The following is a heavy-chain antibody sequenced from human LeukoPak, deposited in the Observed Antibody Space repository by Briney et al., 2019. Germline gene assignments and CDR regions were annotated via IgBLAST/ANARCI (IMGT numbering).Heavy chain of an antibody. CDR1: GGSVNSYY. V-gene: IGHV4-4*09. Sequence: PSGTLSLTCSVSGGSVNSYYWSWIRQPPGRGLEWIWYIYTTGRTNYNPSLKSRVTISVDTSKNQFSLKLSSVTAADTSVYYCAKILGSGVWYGFDIWGQGTMVTVSS. CDR2: IYTTGRT. CDR3: AKILGSGVWYGFDI. D-gene: IGHD7-27*01. J-gene: IGHJ3*02.